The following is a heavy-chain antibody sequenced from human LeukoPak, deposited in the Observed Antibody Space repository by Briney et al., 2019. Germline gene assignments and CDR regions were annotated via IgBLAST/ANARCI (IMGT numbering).Heavy chain of an antibody. CDR3: ARAYSGGPYYYYGMDV. J-gene: IGHJ6*02. V-gene: IGHV3-30*02. Sequence: PGGSLRLSCAASGFTFSSYGMHWVRQAPGKGLEWVAFIRYDGSNKYYADSVKGRFTISRDNSKNTLYLQMNSLRAEDTAVYYCARAYSGGPYYYYGMDVWGQGTTVTVSS. CDR2: IRYDGSNK. CDR1: GFTFSSYG. D-gene: IGHD1-26*01.